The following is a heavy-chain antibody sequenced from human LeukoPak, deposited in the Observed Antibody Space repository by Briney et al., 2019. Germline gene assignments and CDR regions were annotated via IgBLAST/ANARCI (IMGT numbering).Heavy chain of an antibody. D-gene: IGHD5-12*01. V-gene: IGHV4-31*03. CDR1: GGSISSGGYY. CDR2: IYYSGST. J-gene: IGHJ4*02. CDR3: ARWGIVATTLDY. Sequence: SETLSLTCTVSGGSISSGGYYWSWIRQHPGTGLEWIGYIYYSGSTYYNPSLKSRVTISVDTSKNQFSLKLSSVTAADTAVYYCARWGIVATTLDYWGQGTLVTVSS.